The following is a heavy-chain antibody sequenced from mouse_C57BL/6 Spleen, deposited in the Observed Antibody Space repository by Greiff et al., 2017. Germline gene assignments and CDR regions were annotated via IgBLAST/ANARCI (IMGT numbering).Heavy chain of an antibody. Sequence: VKLQESGPELVKPGASVKISCKASGYAFSSSWMNWVKQRPGKGLEWIGRIYPGDGDTNYNGKFKGKATLTADKSSSTAYMQLSSLTSEDSAVYFCARQLGDYWGQGTTLTVSS. V-gene: IGHV1-82*01. J-gene: IGHJ2*01. CDR2: IYPGDGDT. D-gene: IGHD3-1*01. CDR3: ARQLGDY. CDR1: GYAFSSSW.